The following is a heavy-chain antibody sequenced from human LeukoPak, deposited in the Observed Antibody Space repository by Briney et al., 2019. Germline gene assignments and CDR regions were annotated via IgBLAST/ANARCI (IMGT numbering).Heavy chain of an antibody. CDR1: GFTFSSYA. D-gene: IGHD3-16*02. V-gene: IGHV3-30*04. Sequence: GRSLRLSCAASGFTFSSYAMHWVRQAPGKGLEWVAVISYDGRNKYYADSVKGRFTISRDNSKNTLYLQMNSLRAEDTAVYYCARLYDYVWGSYPKSPDAFDIWGQGTMVTVSS. CDR3: ARLYDYVWGSYPKSPDAFDI. J-gene: IGHJ3*02. CDR2: ISYDGRNK.